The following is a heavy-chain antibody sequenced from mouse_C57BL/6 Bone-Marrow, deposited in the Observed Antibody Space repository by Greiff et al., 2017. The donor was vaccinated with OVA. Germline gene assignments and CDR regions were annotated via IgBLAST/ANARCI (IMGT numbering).Heavy chain of an antibody. Sequence: VQLKASVAELVRPGASVKLSCTASGFNIKNTYMHWVKQRPEQGLEWIGRIDPANGNTKYAPKFQGKATITADTSSNTAYLQLSSLTSEDTAIYYCARSFYYDSRGNYFDYWGQGTTLTVSS. CDR2: IDPANGNT. D-gene: IGHD2-4*01. CDR3: ARSFYYDSRGNYFDY. J-gene: IGHJ2*01. CDR1: GFNIKNTY. V-gene: IGHV14-3*01.